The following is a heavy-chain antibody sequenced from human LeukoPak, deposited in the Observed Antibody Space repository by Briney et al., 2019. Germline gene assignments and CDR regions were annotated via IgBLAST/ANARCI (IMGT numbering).Heavy chain of an antibody. J-gene: IGHJ4*02. CDR2: ISTGSSTI. CDR3: ARANWNDFDY. Sequence: GGSLRLSCAASGFTFSTYSMIWVRQAPGRGLEWVSYISTGSSTIHYADSVQGRFTISRDNVKNSLYLQMNSLRDEDTAVYYCARANWNDFDYWGQGTLVTVSS. D-gene: IGHD1-1*01. V-gene: IGHV3-48*02. CDR1: GFTFSTYS.